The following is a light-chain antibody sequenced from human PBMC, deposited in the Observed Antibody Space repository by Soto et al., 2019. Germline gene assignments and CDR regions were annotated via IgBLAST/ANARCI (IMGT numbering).Light chain of an antibody. CDR1: QSVSKN. CDR2: GAA. V-gene: IGKV3-15*01. CDR3: QQYNNWPPIT. Sequence: EIVLTQSPATLSVSPGERATLSCRASQSVSKNLAWCQQRPGQAPRLLIYGAATRATGIPARCSGSGSGTAFTLTISSLQYEDFAVYYCQQYNNWPPITFGQGTRLEIK. J-gene: IGKJ5*01.